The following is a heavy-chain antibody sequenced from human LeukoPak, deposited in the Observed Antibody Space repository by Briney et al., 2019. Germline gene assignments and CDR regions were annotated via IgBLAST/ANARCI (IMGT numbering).Heavy chain of an antibody. Sequence: GGSLRLSCAASGFTFDDYAMHWVRQAPGKGLEWVSGISWNSGSIGYADSVKGRFIISRDNSKNTLYLQMNGLRAEDTAVYYCSRDRHCIGSTCYGLWGQGTRVTVSS. J-gene: IGHJ4*02. CDR3: SRDRHCIGSTCYGL. D-gene: IGHD2-2*01. CDR2: ISWNSGSI. CDR1: GFTFDDYA. V-gene: IGHV3-9*01.